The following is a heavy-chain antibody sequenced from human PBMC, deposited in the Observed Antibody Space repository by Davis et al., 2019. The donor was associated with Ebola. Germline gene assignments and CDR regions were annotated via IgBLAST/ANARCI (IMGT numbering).Heavy chain of an antibody. CDR3: ARVGRDGYNFDY. CDR1: GGTFSSYA. V-gene: IGHV1-46*01. J-gene: IGHJ4*02. CDR2: INPSGGST. D-gene: IGHD5-24*01. Sequence: ASVKVSCKASGGTFSSYAISWVRQAPGQGLEWMGIINPSGGSTSYAQKFQGRVTMTRDTSTSTVYMELSSLRSEDTAVYYCARVGRDGYNFDYWGQGTLVTVSS.